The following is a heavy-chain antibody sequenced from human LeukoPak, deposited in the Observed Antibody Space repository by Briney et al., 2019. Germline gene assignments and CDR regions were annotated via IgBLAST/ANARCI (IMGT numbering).Heavy chain of an antibody. D-gene: IGHD3-22*01. CDR1: GFTFSSYA. Sequence: GGSLRLSCAASGFTFSSYAMSWVRQAPGKGLEWVSAIGGSGGSTYYADSVKGRFTISRDNSKNTLYLQMNSLRAEDTAVYYCAKGKDYYDSSGYYLATLDYWGQGTLVTVSS. V-gene: IGHV3-23*01. J-gene: IGHJ4*02. CDR3: AKGKDYYDSSGYYLATLDY. CDR2: IGGSGGST.